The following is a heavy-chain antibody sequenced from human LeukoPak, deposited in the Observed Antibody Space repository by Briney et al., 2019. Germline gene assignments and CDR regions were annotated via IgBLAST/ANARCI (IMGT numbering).Heavy chain of an antibody. J-gene: IGHJ5*02. Sequence: SETLPHPCIVSGGSINSFYWSWIWQAPGKGLEWIGNIYYSGNTNYNPSLKSRVTISIDTSKNQFSLKLSSVTAANTAVYYCARQSSRARGWLAPCGQGSLVTVSS. D-gene: IGHD6-13*01. CDR3: ARQSSRARGWLAP. CDR2: IYYSGNT. CDR1: GGSINSFY. V-gene: IGHV4-59*08.